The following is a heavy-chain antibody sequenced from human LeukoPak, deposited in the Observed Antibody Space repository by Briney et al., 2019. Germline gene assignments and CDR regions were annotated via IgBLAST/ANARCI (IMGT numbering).Heavy chain of an antibody. CDR2: TSESSAYI. D-gene: IGHD1-26*01. CDR1: GFTFDDYA. J-gene: IGHJ6*02. CDR3: AREKATNPVGYYGMDV. V-gene: IGHV3-21*06. Sequence: GGYLRLSCAASGFTFDDYAMDWVGPGQGQGLVGGAYTSESSAYIYYADSVKGRFTISRDNAKNSLYLQMSSLRAEDTAVYYCAREKATNPVGYYGMDVWGQGTTVTVSS.